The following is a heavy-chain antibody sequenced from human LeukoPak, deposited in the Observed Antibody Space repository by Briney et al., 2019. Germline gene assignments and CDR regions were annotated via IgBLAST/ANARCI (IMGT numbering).Heavy chain of an antibody. Sequence: QSSETLSLTCTVSGGSISSGGYYWSWIRQHPGKGLEWIGYIYYSGSTYYNPSLKSRVTISVDTSKNQFSLKLSSVTAADTAVYYCARSRPWGVPMNWFDPWGQGTLVTVSS. D-gene: IGHD3-10*01. CDR2: IYYSGST. J-gene: IGHJ5*02. CDR3: ARSRPWGVPMNWFDP. CDR1: GGSISSGGYY. V-gene: IGHV4-31*03.